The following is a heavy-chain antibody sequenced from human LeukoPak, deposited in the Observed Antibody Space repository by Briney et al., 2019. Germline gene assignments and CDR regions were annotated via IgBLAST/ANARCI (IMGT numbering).Heavy chain of an antibody. J-gene: IGHJ6*02. CDR2: ISSTSSII. V-gene: IGHV3-48*01. Sequence: PGGSLRLSCVASGFTFSDFSMNWVRQAPGKGLEWVSYISSTSSIIYYAGSVKGRFTISRDNSKSTLYLQMNSLRAEDTAVYYCGRYYVMDVWGQGTSVTVSS. CDR3: GRYYVMDV. CDR1: GFTFSDFS.